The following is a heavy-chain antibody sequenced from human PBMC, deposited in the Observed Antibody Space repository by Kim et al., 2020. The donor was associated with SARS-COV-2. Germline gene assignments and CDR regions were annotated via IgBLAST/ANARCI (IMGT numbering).Heavy chain of an antibody. J-gene: IGHJ3*02. Sequence: SPSFQGQVTISADKSISTAYLQWSSLKASDTAMYYCARAYYYDRSGAFDIWGQGTMVTVSS. CDR3: ARAYYYDRSGAFDI. D-gene: IGHD3-22*01. V-gene: IGHV5-51*01.